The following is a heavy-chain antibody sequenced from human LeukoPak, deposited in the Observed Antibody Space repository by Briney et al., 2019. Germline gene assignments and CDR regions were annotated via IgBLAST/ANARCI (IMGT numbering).Heavy chain of an antibody. D-gene: IGHD3-10*01. V-gene: IGHV3-74*01. Sequence: GGSLRLSCAASGFTFSSYWMHWVRQAPGKGLVWVSNINSDGSTTTYADSVKGRFTISRDNAENTLYLQMNSLRAEDTAVYYCARERRGVAFDIWGQGTMVTVSS. CDR2: INSDGSTT. J-gene: IGHJ3*02. CDR3: ARERRGVAFDI. CDR1: GFTFSSYW.